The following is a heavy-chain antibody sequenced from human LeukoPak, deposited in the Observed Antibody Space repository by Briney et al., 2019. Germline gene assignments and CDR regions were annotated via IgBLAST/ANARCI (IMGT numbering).Heavy chain of an antibody. V-gene: IGHV4-39*01. D-gene: IGHD3-22*01. J-gene: IGHJ4*02. Sequence: SETLSLTCTVSGDSTSSDRYYGGWVRQPPGKGLEWIGNIYYSGSTYYNPSLKSRVTMSVDTSKNQFSLKLSSVTAADTAVYYCARARRGYDSSGYYYAGGYFDYWGQGTLVTVSS. CDR1: GDSTSSDRYY. CDR2: IYYSGST. CDR3: ARARRGYDSSGYYYAGGYFDY.